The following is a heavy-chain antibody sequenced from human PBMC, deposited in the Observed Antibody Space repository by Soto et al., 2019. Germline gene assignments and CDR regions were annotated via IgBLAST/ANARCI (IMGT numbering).Heavy chain of an antibody. J-gene: IGHJ6*02. V-gene: IGHV3-73*01. Sequence: GGSLRLACAASGSTFSGSAMHWVRQASGKGLEWVGRIRSKANSYATAYAASVKGRFTISRDDSKNTAYLQMNSLKTEDTAVYYCTSFGYDYSNYYYYYYGMDVWGQGTTVTVS. CDR1: GSTFSGSA. CDR3: TSFGYDYSNYYYYYYGMDV. D-gene: IGHD4-4*01. CDR2: IRSKANSYAT.